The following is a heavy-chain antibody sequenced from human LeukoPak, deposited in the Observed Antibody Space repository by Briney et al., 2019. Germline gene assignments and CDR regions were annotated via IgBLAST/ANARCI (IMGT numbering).Heavy chain of an antibody. Sequence: NSSETLSLTCTVSGYSISSGYYWGWIRQPPGKRLEWIGSIYSSGSTYYNPTLKSRVTISVDTSKNQFSLKLTSVTAADAAVYYCARDLGYSGFDWAPWGQGTLVTVSS. J-gene: IGHJ5*02. V-gene: IGHV4-38-2*02. CDR2: IYSSGST. CDR1: GYSISSGYY. D-gene: IGHD5-12*01. CDR3: ARDLGYSGFDWAP.